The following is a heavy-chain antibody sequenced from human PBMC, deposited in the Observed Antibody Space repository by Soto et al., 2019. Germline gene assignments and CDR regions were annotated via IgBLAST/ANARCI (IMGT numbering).Heavy chain of an antibody. CDR3: ARGGSSGTYYAHWNFDL. D-gene: IGHD3-10*01. CDR1: GFTVTKTY. J-gene: IGHJ2*01. Sequence: EVQLVESGGGLVQPGGSLRLSCAASGFTVTKTYMSWGRQAPGKGLEWVSVIYGGGITYHADSVKGRFSTSRDSSKNTLYLQMNSLRAEDTAVYYCARGGSSGTYYAHWNFDLWGRGTLVTVSS. V-gene: IGHV3-66*01. CDR2: IYGGGIT.